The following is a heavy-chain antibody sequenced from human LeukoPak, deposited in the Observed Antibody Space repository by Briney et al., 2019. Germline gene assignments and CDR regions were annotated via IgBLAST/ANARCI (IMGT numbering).Heavy chain of an antibody. CDR1: GGSISSSSYY. Sequence: SETLSLTCTVSGGSISSSSYYWGWIRQPPGKGLEWIGSIYYSGSTYYNPSLKSRVTISVDTSKNQFSLKLSSVTAADTAVYYCATTWLVRGGYFDYWGQGTLVTVSS. J-gene: IGHJ4*02. D-gene: IGHD6-19*01. CDR2: IYYSGST. V-gene: IGHV4-39*01. CDR3: ATTWLVRGGYFDY.